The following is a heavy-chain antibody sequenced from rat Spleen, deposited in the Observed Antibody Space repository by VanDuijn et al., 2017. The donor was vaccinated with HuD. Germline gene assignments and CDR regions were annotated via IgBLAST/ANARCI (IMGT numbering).Heavy chain of an antibody. CDR1: GYSITSNY. CDR2: ISYSGST. V-gene: IGHV3-1*01. D-gene: IGHD1-10*01. CDR3: ARDNSGYWYFDF. J-gene: IGHJ1*01. Sequence: EVQLQESGPGLVKPSQSLSLTCSVTGYSITSNYWGWIRKFPGNKMEWMGYISYSGSTSYNPSLKSRISLTRDTSKNQFFLQLNSVTTEDTATYYCARDNSGYWYFDFWGPGTMVTVSS.